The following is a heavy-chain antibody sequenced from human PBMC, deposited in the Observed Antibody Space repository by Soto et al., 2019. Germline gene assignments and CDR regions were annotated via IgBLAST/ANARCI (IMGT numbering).Heavy chain of an antibody. J-gene: IGHJ5*02. CDR3: ARGDGYCTNGVCYANWFDP. V-gene: IGHV5-51*01. CDR2: IYPGDSDT. CDR1: GYSFTSYW. D-gene: IGHD2-8*01. Sequence: GESLKISCKGSGYSFTSYWIGWVRQMPGKGLEWMGIIYPGDSDTRYSPSFQGQVTISADKSISTAYLQWSSLKASDTAMYYCARGDGYCTNGVCYANWFDPWGQGTLVTVSS.